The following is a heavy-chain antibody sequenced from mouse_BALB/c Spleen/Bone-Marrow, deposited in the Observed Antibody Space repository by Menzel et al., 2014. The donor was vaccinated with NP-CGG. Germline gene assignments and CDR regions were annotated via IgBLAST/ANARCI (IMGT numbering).Heavy chain of an antibody. CDR3: ARDYGRTAWFAY. CDR1: GFNIKGTY. Sequence: VQLQQSGAELVKPGASVKLSYTASGFNIKGTYIHWVKQRPEQGLEWIGGIDPANGNTKYDPKFQGKATITADTSSNTAYLQLSSLTSEDTAVYYCARDYGRTAWFAYWGQGTLVTVSA. J-gene: IGHJ3*01. V-gene: IGHV14-3*02. D-gene: IGHD1-1*01. CDR2: IDPANGNT.